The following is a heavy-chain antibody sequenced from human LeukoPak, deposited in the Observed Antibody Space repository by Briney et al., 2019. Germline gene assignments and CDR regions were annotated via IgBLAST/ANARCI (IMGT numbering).Heavy chain of an antibody. V-gene: IGHV4-59*01. CDR1: GGSISSYY. CDR2: IYYSGST. D-gene: IGHD2-15*01. Sequence: SETLSLTCTVSGGSISSYYWSWIRQPPGKGLEWIGYIYYSGSTNYNPSLKSRVTISVDTSKNQFSLKLSSVTAADTAVYYCARTTMVAAYFDYWGQGTLVTVSS. J-gene: IGHJ4*02. CDR3: ARTTMVAAYFDY.